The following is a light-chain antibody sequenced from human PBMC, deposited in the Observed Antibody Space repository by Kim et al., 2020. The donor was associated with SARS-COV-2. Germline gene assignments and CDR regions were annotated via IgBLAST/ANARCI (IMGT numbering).Light chain of an antibody. CDR1: KLGDKY. CDR3: QAWDSSTVV. V-gene: IGLV3-1*01. Sequence: VSPGQTASLTCSGDKLGDKYACWYQQKPGQSPVLVIYQDSKRPSVIPERFAGSNSGNTATLTISGTQAMDEADYYCQAWDSSTVVFGGGTQLTVL. J-gene: IGLJ2*01. CDR2: QDS.